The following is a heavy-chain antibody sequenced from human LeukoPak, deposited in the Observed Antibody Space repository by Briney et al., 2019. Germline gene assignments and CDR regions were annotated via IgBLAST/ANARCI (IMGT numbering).Heavy chain of an antibody. V-gene: IGHV3-23*01. CDR3: ARRDIVVVVSASDY. D-gene: IGHD2-15*01. CDR2: ITASGDST. CDR1: GITFSNYA. Sequence: PGGSLRLSCVASGITFSNYAMSWVRQAPGKGLEWVSGITASGDSTYYGDSVKGRFTMSRDNSKNTVYLQMNSLRVDDTAVYYCARRDIVVVVSASDYWGQGTLVTVSS. J-gene: IGHJ4*02.